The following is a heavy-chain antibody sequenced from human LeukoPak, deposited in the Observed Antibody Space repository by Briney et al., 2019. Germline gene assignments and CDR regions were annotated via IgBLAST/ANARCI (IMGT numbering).Heavy chain of an antibody. J-gene: IGHJ3*02. D-gene: IGHD2-15*01. CDR1: GFIFSNYA. CDR2: INSNGGST. Sequence: GGSLRLSCSASGFIFSNYAMYWVRQAPGKGPEYVSAINSNGGSTFYADSVKGRFTISRDNSKNTVYLQMSSLRAEDTAVYYCARVKYCSGGSCYAVFDIWGQGTMVTVSS. V-gene: IGHV3-64D*06. CDR3: ARVKYCSGGSCYAVFDI.